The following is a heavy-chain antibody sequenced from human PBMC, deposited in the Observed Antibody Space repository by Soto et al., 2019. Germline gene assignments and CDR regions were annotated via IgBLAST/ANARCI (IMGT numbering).Heavy chain of an antibody. J-gene: IGHJ4*02. D-gene: IGHD2-2*01. CDR3: AKDRSSTSCYAFDY. Sequence: PGGSLRLSCAACGFTFRNYAMSWARQAPGKGLEWVSAISGSGGTTHYADSVKGRFTISRDNSKNTLYLQMNSLRVEDTAVYYCAKDRSSTSCYAFDYWGQGSLVTVSS. CDR2: ISGSGGTT. CDR1: GFTFRNYA. V-gene: IGHV3-23*01.